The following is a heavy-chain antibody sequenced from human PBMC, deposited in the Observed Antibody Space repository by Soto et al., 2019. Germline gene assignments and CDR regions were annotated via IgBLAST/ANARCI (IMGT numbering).Heavy chain of an antibody. V-gene: IGHV4-59*01. Sequence: SETLSLTCTFSGCSISSYYWSWIRQPPGKGLEWIGYIYYSGSTNYNPSLKSRVTISVDTSKNQFSLKLSSVTAADTAVYYCARSSGYSSSRFDYWGQGTLVTVS. CDR1: GCSISSYY. CDR2: IYYSGST. D-gene: IGHD6-13*01. J-gene: IGHJ4*02. CDR3: ARSSGYSSSRFDY.